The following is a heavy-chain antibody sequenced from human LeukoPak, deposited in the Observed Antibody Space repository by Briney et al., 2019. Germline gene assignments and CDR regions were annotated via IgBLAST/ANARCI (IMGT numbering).Heavy chain of an antibody. J-gene: IGHJ4*02. Sequence: SVKVSCKASGGTFSSYAISWVRQAPGQGLEWMGRIIPILGIANYAQKFQGRVTITADKSTSTAYMELSSLRSEDPAVYYCARDLAYGDFDYRGQGTLVTVSS. V-gene: IGHV1-69*04. CDR1: GGTFSSYA. CDR3: ARDLAYGDFDY. D-gene: IGHD4-17*01. CDR2: IIPILGIA.